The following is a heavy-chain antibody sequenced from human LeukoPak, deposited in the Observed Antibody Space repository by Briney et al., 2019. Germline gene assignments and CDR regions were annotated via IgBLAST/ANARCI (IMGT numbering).Heavy chain of an antibody. V-gene: IGHV4-61*02. CDR3: ARGRGSCSSTSCYIRFDP. CDR1: GGSISSGSYY. Sequence: SQTLSLTRTVSGGSISSGSYYGSWIRQPAGKGLEWIGRIYTSGSTYYNPSFKSRVTISVDTSENQFALKLSSVAAADTAVYYCARGRGSCSSTSCYIRFDPWGQGTLVTVSS. D-gene: IGHD2-2*02. CDR2: IYTSGST. J-gene: IGHJ5*02.